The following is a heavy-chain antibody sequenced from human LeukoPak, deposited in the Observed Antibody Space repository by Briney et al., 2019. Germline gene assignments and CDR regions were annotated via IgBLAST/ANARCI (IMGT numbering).Heavy chain of an antibody. D-gene: IGHD6-19*01. CDR1: GGSMSSYF. CDR3: ARGRGESGWYSPHMDV. V-gene: IGHV4-4*07. Sequence: SETLSLTCLVSGGSMSSYFWSWIRQPAGKGLEWIGRFYSSGNNNYNPSLRSRVTMSADTSKNQFSLKLSSVTAADTAVYYCARGRGESGWYSPHMDVWGKGTTVTVSS. CDR2: FYSSGNN. J-gene: IGHJ6*03.